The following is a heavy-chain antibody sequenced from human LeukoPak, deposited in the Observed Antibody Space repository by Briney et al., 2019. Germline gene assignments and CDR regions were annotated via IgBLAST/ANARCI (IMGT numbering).Heavy chain of an antibody. CDR2: INHSGST. V-gene: IGHV4-34*01. D-gene: IGHD5-12*01. CDR3: ARGQRYGGYRFDP. CDR1: GGSFSGYY. Sequence: SETLSLTCAVYGGSFSGYYWSWIRQPPGKGLEWIGEINHSGSTNCNPSLKSRVTISVDTSKNQFSLKLSSVTAADTAVYYCARGQRYGGYRFDPWGQGTLVTVSS. J-gene: IGHJ5*02.